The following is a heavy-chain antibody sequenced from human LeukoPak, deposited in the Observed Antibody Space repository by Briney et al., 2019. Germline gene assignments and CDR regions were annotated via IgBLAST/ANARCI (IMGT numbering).Heavy chain of an antibody. V-gene: IGHV3-48*03. CDR2: ISNTGTTV. D-gene: IGHD3-10*02. J-gene: IGHJ4*02. Sequence: GGSLRLSCEVSGFTFSTYEMNWVRQAPGKGLEYLAYISNTGTTVYYADAVKGRFSISRDNAKNTLYLQMNSLRAEDTAVYYCARDRYYVPDYWGQGTLVTVSS. CDR3: ARDRYYVPDY. CDR1: GFTFSTYE.